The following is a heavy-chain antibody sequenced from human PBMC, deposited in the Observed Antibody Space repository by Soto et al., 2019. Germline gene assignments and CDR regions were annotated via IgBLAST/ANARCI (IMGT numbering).Heavy chain of an antibody. Sequence: SETLSLTCTVSGASISSGGYYSWIRQHPGKDLEWIGYIYYSGTTYYNPSLKSRVSITIDTSNNQFSLKLSSVTAADTAVYYCARDWRHNWDAGGYYYYAMDVWGQGTTVTVSS. D-gene: IGHD1-1*01. CDR1: GASISSGGYY. CDR2: IYYSGTT. V-gene: IGHV4-31*03. J-gene: IGHJ6*02. CDR3: ARDWRHNWDAGGYYYYAMDV.